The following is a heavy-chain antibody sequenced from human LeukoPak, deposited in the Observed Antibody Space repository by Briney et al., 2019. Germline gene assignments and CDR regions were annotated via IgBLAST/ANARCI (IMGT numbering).Heavy chain of an antibody. CDR2: ISYDGNSE. Sequence: GGSLRLSCAASGFTFSNYALHWVRQAPGKGLEWVAVISYDGNSENAADSVKGRFTISRDNSKNTVSLEMNSLRAEDTAVYYCARCPVPGWYHRGMDVWGGGTTVTVSS. CDR3: ARCPVPGWYHRGMDV. V-gene: IGHV3-30*04. CDR1: GFTFSNYA. D-gene: IGHD2-15*01. J-gene: IGHJ6*03.